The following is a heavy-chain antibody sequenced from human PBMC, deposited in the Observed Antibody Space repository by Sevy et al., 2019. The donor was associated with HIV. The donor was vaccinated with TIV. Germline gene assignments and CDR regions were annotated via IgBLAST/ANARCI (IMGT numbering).Heavy chain of an antibody. V-gene: IGHV1-3*04. CDR3: ARDPGMTRGFDY. J-gene: IGHJ4*02. CDR2: INTGNGYT. CDR1: GYTFTSKT. Sequence: ASVKVSCKASGYTFTSKTIHWVRQAPGQRLEWMGWINTGNGYTKYSQNLQGRVTITKDTSANTAYMELSSLKSEDTGVYYCARDPGMTRGFDYWGQGTLVTVSS. D-gene: IGHD3-10*01.